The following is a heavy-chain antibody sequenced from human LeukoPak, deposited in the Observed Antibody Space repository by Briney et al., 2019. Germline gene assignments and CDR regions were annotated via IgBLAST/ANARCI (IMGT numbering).Heavy chain of an antibody. CDR2: MSPKSANT. J-gene: IGHJ4*02. CDR3: ARTPPGGLIDY. V-gene: IGHV1-8*03. D-gene: IGHD3-10*01. Sequence: ASVKVSCKASGYTFTSYDINWVRQASGQGLEWMGWMSPKSANTGYAQKFQGRVTITRDTSISTAYMELSSLTSEDTAVYYCARTPPGGLIDYWGQGTLVTVSS. CDR1: GYTFTSYD.